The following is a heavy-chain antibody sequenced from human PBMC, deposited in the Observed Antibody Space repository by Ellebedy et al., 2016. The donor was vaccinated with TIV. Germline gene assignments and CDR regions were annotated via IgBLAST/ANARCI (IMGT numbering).Heavy chain of an antibody. CDR3: ARGISTMNP. V-gene: IGHV4-30-2*01. CDR2: IYHIGTT. D-gene: IGHD2/OR15-2a*01. Sequence: SETLSLTCAVSGGSISSPGYPWSWVRQPPGKGLEWIGYIYHIGTTYYSPSLKSRVTISVDRSKNQFSLKLSSVTAADTAVYYCARGISTMNPWGQGTLVTVSS. CDR1: GGSISSPGYP. J-gene: IGHJ5*02.